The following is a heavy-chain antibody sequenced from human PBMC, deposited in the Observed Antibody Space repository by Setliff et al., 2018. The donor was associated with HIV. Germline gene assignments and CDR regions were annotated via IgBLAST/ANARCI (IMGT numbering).Heavy chain of an antibody. CDR2: IYTSGNT. CDR3: ARRGYSYVERVYYYYMDV. CDR1: GDSISGYY. Sequence: SETLSLTCTVSGDSISGYYWSWIRQPPGKGLEWIGYIYTSGNTNYNPSLKSRVTISVDTSKNQFSLKVSSVTAADTAMYYCARRGYSYVERVYYYYMDVWGKGTTVTVSS. D-gene: IGHD5-18*01. J-gene: IGHJ6*03. V-gene: IGHV4-4*08.